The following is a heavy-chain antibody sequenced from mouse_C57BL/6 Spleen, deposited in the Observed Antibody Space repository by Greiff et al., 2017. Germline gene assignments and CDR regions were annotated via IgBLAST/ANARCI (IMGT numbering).Heavy chain of an antibody. V-gene: IGHV1-55*01. Sequence: VHLKQPGAALVKPGASVKMSCKASGFNFKGYCITWVKPRPGPGLEWIGDIYPGSGSPNYNEKFTSKATLTLDTASSTAYMQLSSLTSEDSAVYYCANYYGPYWYFDVWGTGTTVTVSS. D-gene: IGHD1-2*01. J-gene: IGHJ1*03. CDR1: GFNFKGYC. CDR3: ANYYGPYWYFDV. CDR2: IYPGSGSP.